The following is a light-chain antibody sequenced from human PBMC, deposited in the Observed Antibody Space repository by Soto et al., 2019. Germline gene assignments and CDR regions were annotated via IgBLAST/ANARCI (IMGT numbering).Light chain of an antibody. CDR1: QGIRND. CDR3: LQDYNYPRT. CDR2: AAS. Sequence: AIQMTQSPSSLSASVGDRVTITCRASQGIRNDLGWYLQKPGKAPKLLIYAASSLQSGLPSRFSGSGSGTDVTLPISSLQPEDFATYYCLQDYNYPRTFGQGTKVASK. J-gene: IGKJ1*01. V-gene: IGKV1-6*01.